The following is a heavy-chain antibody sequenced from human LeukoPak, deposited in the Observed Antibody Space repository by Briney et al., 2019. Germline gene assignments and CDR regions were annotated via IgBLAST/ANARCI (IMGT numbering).Heavy chain of an antibody. D-gene: IGHD3-10*01. Sequence: GGSLRLSCAASGFTFSSYAMSWVRQAPGKGREWVSAISGSGGSTYYADSVKGRFTISRDNSKNTLYLQMSSLRAEDTAVYYCARHYGSGLVHFDYWGQGTLVTVSS. CDR3: ARHYGSGLVHFDY. CDR2: ISGSGGST. J-gene: IGHJ4*02. V-gene: IGHV3-23*01. CDR1: GFTFSSYA.